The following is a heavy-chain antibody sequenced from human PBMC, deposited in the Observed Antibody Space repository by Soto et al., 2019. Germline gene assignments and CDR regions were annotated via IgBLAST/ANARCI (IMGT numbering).Heavy chain of an antibody. CDR1: GFTFSSYA. D-gene: IGHD4-17*01. V-gene: IGHV3-30-3*01. Sequence: QVQLVESGGGVVQPGRSLRLSCAASGFTFSSYAMHWVRQAPGKGLEWVAVISYDGSNKYYADSVKGRFTISRDNSNNTLYLQMNSLRAEDTAVYYCAREDYGDYVGPYPFDYWGQGTLVTVSS. J-gene: IGHJ4*02. CDR3: AREDYGDYVGPYPFDY. CDR2: ISYDGSNK.